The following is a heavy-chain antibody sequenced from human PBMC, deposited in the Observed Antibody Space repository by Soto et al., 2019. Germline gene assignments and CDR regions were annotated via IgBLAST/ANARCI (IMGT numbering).Heavy chain of an antibody. D-gene: IGHD3-16*01. J-gene: IGHJ6*02. CDR3: AMVDVYVTPSPQDV. Sequence: QVQLVQSGAEVKNPGASVKVSCKASGYTFTRYGIGWARQAPGQGLEWMGWINTYNGNTNYAQNVQGRVTLTTDTSTSTAYRELRSLRSHDTAIYYCAMVDVYVTPSPQDVWGQGTTVIVSS. CDR1: GYTFTRYG. CDR2: INTYNGNT. V-gene: IGHV1-18*01.